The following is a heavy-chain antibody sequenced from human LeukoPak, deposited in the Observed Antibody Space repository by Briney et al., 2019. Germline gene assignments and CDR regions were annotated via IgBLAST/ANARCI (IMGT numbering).Heavy chain of an antibody. D-gene: IGHD2-15*01. Sequence: PGGSLRLSCAASGFTFSSYAMSWVRQAPGKGLEWVSAISGSGGSTYYADSVKGRFTISRDNSKSTLYLQMSSLRAEDTAVYYCAKDGNWVVAANNWFDPWGQGTLVTVSS. CDR3: AKDGNWVVAANNWFDP. V-gene: IGHV3-23*01. CDR1: GFTFSSYA. J-gene: IGHJ5*02. CDR2: ISGSGGST.